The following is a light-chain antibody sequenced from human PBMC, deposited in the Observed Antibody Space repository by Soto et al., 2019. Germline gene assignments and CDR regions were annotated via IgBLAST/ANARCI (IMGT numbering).Light chain of an antibody. CDR1: QSLSCN. J-gene: IGKJ1*01. CDR3: HQYSNWPPWT. Sequence: EIVMTQSPATLSVSPGERATLSCRASQSLSCNLAWYQQKPGQAPRLLIHRASTRATGVPARFSASGSGTEFTLTISSLQSEDSAAYYCHQYSNWPPWTFGPGTKVEIK. CDR2: RAS. V-gene: IGKV3-15*01.